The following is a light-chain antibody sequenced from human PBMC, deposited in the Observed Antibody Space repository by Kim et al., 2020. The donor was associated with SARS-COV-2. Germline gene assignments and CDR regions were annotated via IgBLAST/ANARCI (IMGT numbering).Light chain of an antibody. CDR2: KAS. CDR3: QQYNSYSLT. Sequence: SASVGDKVTSTCRASKSISSWLAWYQQKPGKAPKLLIYKASSLESGVPSRFSGSGSGTEFTLTISSLQPDDFATYYCQQYNSYSLTFGGGTKVDIK. CDR1: KSISSW. V-gene: IGKV1-5*03. J-gene: IGKJ4*01.